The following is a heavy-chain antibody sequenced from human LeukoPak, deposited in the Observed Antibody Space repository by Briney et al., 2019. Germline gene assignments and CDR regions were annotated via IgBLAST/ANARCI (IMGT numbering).Heavy chain of an antibody. V-gene: IGHV4-38-2*02. Sequence: SETLSLTCTVSGDSINTTYFWAWIRQPPGKGLEWIGSIYHSGRTYYNLSLKSRVSISIDTSKNQFSLKLSSVTAADTAVYYCARAPGLYGGIRTSDAFDIWGQGTMVTVSS. J-gene: IGHJ3*02. CDR3: ARAPGLYGGIRTSDAFDI. CDR1: GDSINTTYF. CDR2: IYHSGRT. D-gene: IGHD4-23*01.